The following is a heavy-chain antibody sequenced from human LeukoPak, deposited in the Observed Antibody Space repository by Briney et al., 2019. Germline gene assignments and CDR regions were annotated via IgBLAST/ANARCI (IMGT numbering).Heavy chain of an antibody. J-gene: IGHJ4*02. CDR1: GYTFTSYA. Sequence: ASVKVSCKASGYTFTSYAMHWVRQAPGQRLEWMGWINAGNGNTKYSQKFQGRVTITRDTSASTAYMELSSLRSEDTAVYYCARGPSRYNWNDEVYYWGQGTLVTVSS. CDR2: INAGNGNT. D-gene: IGHD1-1*01. CDR3: ARGPSRYNWNDEVYY. V-gene: IGHV1-3*01.